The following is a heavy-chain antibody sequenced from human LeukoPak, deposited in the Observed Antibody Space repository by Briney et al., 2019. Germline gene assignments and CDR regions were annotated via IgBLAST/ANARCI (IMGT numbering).Heavy chain of an antibody. J-gene: IGHJ4*02. CDR3: AKDRSRVRTSSLDY. V-gene: IGHV3-30*02. CDR1: GFTFSSYG. CDR2: IRYDGSNK. Sequence: SGGSLRLSCAASGFTFSSYGMHWVRQAPGKGLEGGAFIRYDGSNKYYADSVKGRFTISRDNSKNTLYLQMNSLRAEDTAVYYCAKDRSRVRTSSLDYWGQGTLVTVSS. D-gene: IGHD2-2*01.